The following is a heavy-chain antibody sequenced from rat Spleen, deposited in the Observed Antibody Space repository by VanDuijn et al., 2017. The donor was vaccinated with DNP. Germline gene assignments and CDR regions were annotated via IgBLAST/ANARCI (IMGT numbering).Heavy chain of an antibody. CDR3: ARWTRYFDY. CDR1: GYSITSNY. J-gene: IGHJ2*01. V-gene: IGHV3-1*01. CDR2: ISYSGST. Sequence: EVQLQESGSGLVKPSQSLSLTCFVTGYSITSNYWGWIRKFPGNKLEYIGHISYSGSTNYNPSLKSRLSITRDTSKNHFLLHLNSVTTEDTATYYCARWTRYFDYWGQGIMVTVSS. D-gene: IGHD1-7*01.